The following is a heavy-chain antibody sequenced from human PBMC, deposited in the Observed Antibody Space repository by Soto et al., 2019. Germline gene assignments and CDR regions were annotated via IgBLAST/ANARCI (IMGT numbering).Heavy chain of an antibody. CDR3: ARDGKWGYVLTKVDYYYYGMDV. J-gene: IGHJ6*02. CDR1: GFTFSSYS. V-gene: IGHV3-48*02. Sequence: GSLRLSCAASGFTFSSYSMNWVRQAPGKGLEWVSYISSSSSTIYYADSVKGRFTISRDNAKNSLYLQMNSLRDEDTAVYYCARDGKWGYVLTKVDYYYYGMDVWGQGTTVTVSS. CDR2: ISSSSSTI. D-gene: IGHD3-10*02.